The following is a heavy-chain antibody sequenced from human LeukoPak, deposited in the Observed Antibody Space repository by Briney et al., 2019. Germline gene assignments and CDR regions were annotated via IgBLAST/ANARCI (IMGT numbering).Heavy chain of an antibody. Sequence: GGSLRLSCVGTGFTFRSYAMTWIRQAPGKGLKWVADIGGSGSSAFYADSVKGRFTISRDNAKSTLYVEMHSLRVEDTAVYFCGKLADFWSGYYSTFYYYYMDVWGKGTAVTVSS. CDR3: GKLADFWSGYYSTFYYYYMDV. CDR2: IGGSGSSA. V-gene: IGHV3-23*01. CDR1: GFTFRSYA. D-gene: IGHD3-3*01. J-gene: IGHJ6*03.